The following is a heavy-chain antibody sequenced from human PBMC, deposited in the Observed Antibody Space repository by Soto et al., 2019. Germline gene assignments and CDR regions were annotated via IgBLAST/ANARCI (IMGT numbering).Heavy chain of an antibody. CDR1: DDSSSSYK. Sequence: SETLSLTCTVSDDSSSSYKWSWIRQPPGRRLEWIGYIDSSGGTSYNPSLQSRVTISVDTSTKQFSLKLSSVTAADTAVYYCVRQGFGRLHGLVDVWGQGPRSP. J-gene: IGHJ6*02. CDR3: VRQGFGRLHGLVDV. V-gene: IGHV4-59*08. D-gene: IGHD3-10*01. CDR2: IDSSGGT.